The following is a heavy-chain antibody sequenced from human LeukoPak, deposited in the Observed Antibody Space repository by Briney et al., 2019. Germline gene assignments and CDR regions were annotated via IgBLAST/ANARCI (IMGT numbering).Heavy chain of an antibody. V-gene: IGHV3-30*02. J-gene: IGHJ4*02. Sequence: GGSLRLSCAASGFTFSSYGMHWVRQAPGKGLEWVAFIRYDGSNKYYADSVKGRFTISRDNSKNTLYLQMNSLRAEDTAVYYCAKYTLAGSGSYYKPYYFDYWGQGTLVTVSS. CDR1: GFTFSSYG. CDR2: IRYDGSNK. CDR3: AKYTLAGSGSYYKPYYFDY. D-gene: IGHD3-10*01.